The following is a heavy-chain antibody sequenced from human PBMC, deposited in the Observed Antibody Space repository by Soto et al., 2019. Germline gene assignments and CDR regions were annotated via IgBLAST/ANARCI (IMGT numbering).Heavy chain of an antibody. CDR3: VKDRDSNSWPSRDV. J-gene: IGHJ6*02. D-gene: IGHD3-22*01. Sequence: QVHLVQSGAEVKKPGASVNVSCKTSGYTFTRNGISWVRQAPGQGLEWMVWISPNSGNTRYAQKLQDRVIMTTDTSTSTAYMELRSLRSDDTAVYYCVKDRDSNSWPSRDVWGPGTTVTVSS. V-gene: IGHV1-18*01. CDR2: ISPNSGNT. CDR1: GYTFTRNG.